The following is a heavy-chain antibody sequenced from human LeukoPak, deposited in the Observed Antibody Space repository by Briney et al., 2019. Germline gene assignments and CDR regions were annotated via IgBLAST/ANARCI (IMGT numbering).Heavy chain of an antibody. D-gene: IGHD3-3*01. J-gene: IGHJ5*02. CDR1: GFSVTTHG. CDR2: ISYDGSNK. V-gene: IGHV3-33*05. CDR3: ARGLGHYDFHCDP. Sequence: GGSLRLSCAAFGFSVTTHGMSWVRQAPGKGLEWVATISYDGSNKYHADSVKGRFTISRDSPKNTVFLQMTSLRVEDSAVYYCARGLGHYDFHCDPWDQGTLVIVSS.